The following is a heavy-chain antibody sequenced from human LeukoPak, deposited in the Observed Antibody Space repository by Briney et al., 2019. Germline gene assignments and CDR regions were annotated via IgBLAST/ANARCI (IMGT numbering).Heavy chain of an antibody. J-gene: IGHJ4*02. CDR3: ARGRPHGNDY. V-gene: IGHV3-74*01. Sequence: GSLILSCAASGFTFSSYAMSWVRQAPGKGLVWVSRIASDGSSTTYADSVKGRFSISRDNAKNTLYLQMNSLRVEDTAVYYCARGRPHGNDYWGQGTLVTVSS. D-gene: IGHD4-23*01. CDR2: IASDGSST. CDR1: GFTFSSYA.